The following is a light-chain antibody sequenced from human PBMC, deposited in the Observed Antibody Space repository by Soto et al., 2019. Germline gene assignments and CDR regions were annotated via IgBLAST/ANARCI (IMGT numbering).Light chain of an antibody. CDR1: SSDVGAYKY. CDR3: SSYAGVSNLV. CDR2: EVS. J-gene: IGLJ1*01. V-gene: IGLV2-8*01. Sequence: QSALTQPPSASGSPGQSVTISCTGTSSDVGAYKYVSWYQQHPGKAPKLMIYEVSKRPSGVPDRFSGSKSGNTASLTVSGLQTDDEADYYCSSYAGVSNLVFGTGTKLTVL.